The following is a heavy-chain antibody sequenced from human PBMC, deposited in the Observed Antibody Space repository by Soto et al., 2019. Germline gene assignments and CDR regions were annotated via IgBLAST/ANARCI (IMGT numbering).Heavy chain of an antibody. CDR1: GGTFSSYA. V-gene: IGHV1-69*01. D-gene: IGHD6-13*01. Sequence: QVQLVQSGAEVKKPGSSVKVSCKASGGTFSSYAISWVRQAPGQGLEWMGGIIPIFGTANYAQKFQGRVTITADECRSPAYIELSNLISDDTAVYYCAGGARSFFYYYGMDVWGQGPTVTVAS. CDR2: IIPIFGTA. J-gene: IGHJ6*02. CDR3: AGGARSFFYYYGMDV.